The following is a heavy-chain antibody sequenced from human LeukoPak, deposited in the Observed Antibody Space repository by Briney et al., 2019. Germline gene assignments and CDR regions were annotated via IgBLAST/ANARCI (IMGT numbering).Heavy chain of an antibody. J-gene: IGHJ3*02. D-gene: IGHD3-22*01. V-gene: IGHV4-59*01. CDR2: IYYSGGT. CDR1: GGSISSYY. Sequence: PSETLSLTCTVSGGSISSYYWSWIRQPPGKGLEWIGYIYYSGGTNYNPSLKSRVTISVDTSKNQFSLKLSSVTAADTAVYYCARTSYYYDSSGYYLDAFDIWGQGTMVTVSS. CDR3: ARTSYYYDSSGYYLDAFDI.